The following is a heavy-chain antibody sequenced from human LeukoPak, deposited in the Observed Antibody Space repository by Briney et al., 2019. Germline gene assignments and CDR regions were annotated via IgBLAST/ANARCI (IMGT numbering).Heavy chain of an antibody. J-gene: IGHJ3*02. D-gene: IGHD3-10*01. V-gene: IGHV3-9*01. CDR3: AKEGLWFGELLKAHAFDI. CDR2: ISWNSGSI. CDR1: GFTFDDYA. Sequence: GGSLRLSCAASGFTFDDYAMHWVRQAPGKGLEWVSGISWNSGSISYADSVKGRFTISRDNAKNSLYLQMNSLRAEDTALYYCAKEGLWFGELLKAHAFDIWGQGTMVTVSS.